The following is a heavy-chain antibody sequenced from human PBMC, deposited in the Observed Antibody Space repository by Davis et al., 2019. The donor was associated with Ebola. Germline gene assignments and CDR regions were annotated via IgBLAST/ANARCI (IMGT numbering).Heavy chain of an antibody. CDR3: VREDTAGALGMDV. V-gene: IGHV3-7*03. D-gene: IGHD5-18*01. Sequence: GESLKISCAASGFTFSSYWMSWVRQAPGKGLEWVANIKQDGSEKYYVDSVKGRFTISRDNAKNSLYLQMNSLKTEDTAVYYCVREDTAGALGMDVWSQGTTVTVSS. J-gene: IGHJ6*02. CDR2: IKQDGSEK. CDR1: GFTFSSYW.